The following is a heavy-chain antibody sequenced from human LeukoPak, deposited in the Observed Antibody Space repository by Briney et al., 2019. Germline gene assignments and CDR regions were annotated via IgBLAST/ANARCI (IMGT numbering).Heavy chain of an antibody. CDR1: GGSFSGYY. CDR3: ARLVGVAARSF. J-gene: IGHJ4*02. V-gene: IGHV4-34*01. CDR2: INHSGST. Sequence: SETLSLTCAVYGGSFSGYYWSWIRQPPGKGLEWIGEINHSGSTNYNPSLKSRVTISVDTSKNQFSLKLSSVTAADTAVYYCARLVGVAARSFWGQGTLVTVSS. D-gene: IGHD6-6*01.